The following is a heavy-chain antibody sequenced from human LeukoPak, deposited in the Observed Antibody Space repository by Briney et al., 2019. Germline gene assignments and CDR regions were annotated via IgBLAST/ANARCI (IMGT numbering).Heavy chain of an antibody. J-gene: IGHJ4*02. CDR2: INPNSGGT. CDR1: GYTLTDYY. Sequence: ASVKVSCKASGYTLTDYYMHWVRQAPGQGLEWMGRINPNSGGTNYAQKFQGRVTMTRDTSISTVYVELSRLRSDDTAVYYCARAGYYESSGYYEYWGQGTLVTVSS. V-gene: IGHV1-2*06. CDR3: ARAGYYESSGYYEY. D-gene: IGHD3-22*01.